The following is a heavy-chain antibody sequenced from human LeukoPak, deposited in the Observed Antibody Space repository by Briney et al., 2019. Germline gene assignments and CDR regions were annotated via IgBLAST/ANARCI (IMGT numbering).Heavy chain of an antibody. CDR1: GGSISSSNYY. CDR3: ARGSPNIVVVPAAPKGWFDP. Sequence: SETLSLTCTVSGGSISSSNYYWGWIRQPPGKGLEWIGSIYYSGSTYYNPSLKSRVTISVDTSKNQFSLKLSSVTAADTAVYYCARGSPNIVVVPAAPKGWFDPWGQGTLVTVSS. J-gene: IGHJ5*02. CDR2: IYYSGST. D-gene: IGHD2-2*01. V-gene: IGHV4-39*07.